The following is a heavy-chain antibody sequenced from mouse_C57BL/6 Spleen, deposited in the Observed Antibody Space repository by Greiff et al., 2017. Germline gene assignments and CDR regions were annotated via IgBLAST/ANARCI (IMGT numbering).Heavy chain of an antibody. CDR2: INPNNGGT. Sequence: EVQLQQSGPELVKPGASVKISCKASGYTFTDYYMNWVKQSHGKSLEWIGDINPNNGGTSYNQKFKGKATLTVDKSSSTAYMELRSLTSEDSAVYYCARDYYGSRPAYWGQGTLVTVSA. V-gene: IGHV1-26*01. J-gene: IGHJ3*01. CDR3: ARDYYGSRPAY. D-gene: IGHD1-1*01. CDR1: GYTFTDYY.